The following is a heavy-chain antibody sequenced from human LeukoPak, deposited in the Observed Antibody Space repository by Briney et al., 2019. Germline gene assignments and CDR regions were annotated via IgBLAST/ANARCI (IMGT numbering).Heavy chain of an antibody. CDR1: GFTFSSYG. J-gene: IGHJ6*02. D-gene: IGHD6-13*01. V-gene: IGHV3-30*18. Sequence: PGRSLRLSCAASGFTFSSYGMHWVRQAPGKGLEGVAVISYDGSNKYYADSVKGRFTISRDNSKNTLYLQMNSLRAEDTAVYYCAKDRKDSSSWYSNYYYGMDVWGQGTTVTVSS. CDR2: ISYDGSNK. CDR3: AKDRKDSSSWYSNYYYGMDV.